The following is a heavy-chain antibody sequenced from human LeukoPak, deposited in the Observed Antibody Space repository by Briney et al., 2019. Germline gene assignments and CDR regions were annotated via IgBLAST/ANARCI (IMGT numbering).Heavy chain of an antibody. D-gene: IGHD3-22*01. CDR1: GFTFSSYS. CDR2: ISSSTGTTI. CDR3: ARESPRYYDSSGLGP. V-gene: IGHV3-48*01. Sequence: QPGGSLRLSCVASGFTFSSYSMNWVRQAPGKGLEWVSHISSSTGTTIYYSDSAKGRFTISRDNAKNSLYLQMNSLRAEDTAVYYCARESPRYYDSSGLGPWAQGTLVTVSS. J-gene: IGHJ5*02.